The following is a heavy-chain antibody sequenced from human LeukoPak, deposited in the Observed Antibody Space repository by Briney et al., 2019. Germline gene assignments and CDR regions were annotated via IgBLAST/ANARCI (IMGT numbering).Heavy chain of an antibody. CDR3: ARTPSSSWPYPNFYYYYGMDV. V-gene: IGHV3-7*04. Sequence: GGSLRLSCAASGFTFSSYWMSWVRQAPGKGLEWVANIKQDGSEKYYVDSVKGQFTISRDNAKNSLYLQMNSLRAEDTAVYYCARTPSSSWPYPNFYYYYGMDVWGQGTTVTVSS. J-gene: IGHJ6*02. CDR1: GFTFSSYW. D-gene: IGHD6-13*01. CDR2: IKQDGSEK.